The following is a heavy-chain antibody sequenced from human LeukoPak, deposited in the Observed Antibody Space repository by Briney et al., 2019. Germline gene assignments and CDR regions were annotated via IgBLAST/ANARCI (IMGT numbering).Heavy chain of an antibody. CDR1: GYTFTSYG. CDR3: ARDLRYCSSTSCYMLDY. Sequence: ASVKVSCKASGYTFTSYGISWVRQAPGQGLEWMGWISVYNGNTNYAQKLQGRVTMTTDTSTSTAYMELRSLRSDDTAVYYCARDLRYCSSTSCYMLDYWGQGTLVTVSS. V-gene: IGHV1-18*01. D-gene: IGHD2-2*02. J-gene: IGHJ4*02. CDR2: ISVYNGNT.